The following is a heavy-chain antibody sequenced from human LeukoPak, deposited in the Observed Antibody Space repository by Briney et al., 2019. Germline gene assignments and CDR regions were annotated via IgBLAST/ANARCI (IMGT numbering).Heavy chain of an antibody. CDR1: GFTFSDYY. CDR3: ARNYDFWSGYTF. V-gene: IGHV3-11*04. Sequence: GGSLRLSCAASGFTFSDYYMTWIRQAPGKGLEWVSYISTSGSTIYYADSVKGRFTISRDNAKNSLYLQMNSLRAEDTAVHYCARNYDFWSGYTFWGQGTLVTVSS. CDR2: ISTSGSTI. J-gene: IGHJ4*02. D-gene: IGHD3-3*01.